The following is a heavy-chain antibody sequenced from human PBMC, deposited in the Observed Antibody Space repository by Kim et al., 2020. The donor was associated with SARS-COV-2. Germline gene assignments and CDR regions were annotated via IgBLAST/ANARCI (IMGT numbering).Heavy chain of an antibody. Sequence: ASVKVSCKASGYPFTSYDINWVRQATGQGLEWMGWMNPNSGNTGYAQKFQGRVAMTRDTSINTAYMELSSLRSEDTALYYCARNPPTTGWFDPWRPGTL. J-gene: IGHJ5*02. CDR2: MNPNSGNT. CDR1: GYPFTSYD. CDR3: ARNPPTTGWFDP. V-gene: IGHV1-8*01.